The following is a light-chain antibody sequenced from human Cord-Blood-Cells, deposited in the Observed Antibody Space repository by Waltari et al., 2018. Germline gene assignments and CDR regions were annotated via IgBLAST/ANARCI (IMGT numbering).Light chain of an antibody. CDR1: QSLLHSNGYNY. CDR3: MQALQTKT. J-gene: IGKJ1*01. CDR2: LGS. Sequence: DIVMTQSPLSLSVTPGEPASISCRSSQSLLHSNGYNYLDWYLQKPGQSPQLLIYLGSNRASGVPDRFSGSGSGTDFTLKISRVEAEDVGVYYCMQALQTKTFGQGTTV. V-gene: IGKV2-28*01.